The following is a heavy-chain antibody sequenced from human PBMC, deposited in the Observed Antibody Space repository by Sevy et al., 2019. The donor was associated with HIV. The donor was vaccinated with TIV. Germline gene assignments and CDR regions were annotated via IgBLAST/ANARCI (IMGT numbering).Heavy chain of an antibody. CDR2: IYPGDSDT. D-gene: IGHD3-10*01. CDR3: ARLASNYYGSGSYYFDH. J-gene: IGHJ4*02. CDR1: GYSFTSYW. Sequence: GESLKISCKGSGYSFTSYWIGWVRQMPGKGLEWMGIIYPGDSDTRNSPSFQGQVTISAAKSISTAYLQWSSLKASDTAMYYCARLASNYYGSGSYYFDHWGQGTLVTVSS. V-gene: IGHV5-51*01.